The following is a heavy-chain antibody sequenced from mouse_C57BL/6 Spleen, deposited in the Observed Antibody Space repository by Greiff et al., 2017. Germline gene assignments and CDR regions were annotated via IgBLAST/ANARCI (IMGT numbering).Heavy chain of an antibody. V-gene: IGHV5-17*01. CDR2: ISSGSSTI. Sequence: EVQGVESGGGLVKPGGSLKLSCAASGFTFSDYEMHWVRQAPEKGLEWVAYISSGSSTIYYADTVKGRFTISSDNAKNTLFLQMTSLRSEDTAMYYCAKGYYGSLAYWGQGTLVTVSA. CDR3: AKGYYGSLAY. CDR1: GFTFSDYE. J-gene: IGHJ3*01. D-gene: IGHD1-1*01.